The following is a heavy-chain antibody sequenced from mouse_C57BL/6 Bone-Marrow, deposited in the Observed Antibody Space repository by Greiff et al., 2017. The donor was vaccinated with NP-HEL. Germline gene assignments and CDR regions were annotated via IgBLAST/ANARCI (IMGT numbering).Heavy chain of an antibody. CDR1: GYTFTSYW. D-gene: IGHD2-10*01. J-gene: IGHJ4*01. CDR3: ARRAYYGNYVDAMDY. CDR2: INPSSGYT. V-gene: IGHV1-7*01. Sequence: VQLQQSGAELAKPGASVKLSCKASGYTFTSYWMHWVKQRPGQGLEWIGYINPSSGYTKYNQKFKDKATSTADKSSSTAYMQLSSLTYEDSAVYYCARRAYYGNYVDAMDYWGQGTSVTVSS.